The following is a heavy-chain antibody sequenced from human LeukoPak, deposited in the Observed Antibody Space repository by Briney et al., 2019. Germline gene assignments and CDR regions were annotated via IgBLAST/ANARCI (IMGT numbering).Heavy chain of an antibody. CDR1: GGTFSSYA. Sequence: ASVKVSCKASGGTFSSYAISWVRQAPGQGLEWMGGIIPIFGTANYAQKFQGRVTITADESTSTAYMELSSLRSEDTAVYYCASGGGWNYGPYYYYGMDVWGQGTTVTVSS. CDR3: ASGGGWNYGPYYYYGMDV. CDR2: IIPIFGTA. D-gene: IGHD1-7*01. V-gene: IGHV1-69*13. J-gene: IGHJ6*02.